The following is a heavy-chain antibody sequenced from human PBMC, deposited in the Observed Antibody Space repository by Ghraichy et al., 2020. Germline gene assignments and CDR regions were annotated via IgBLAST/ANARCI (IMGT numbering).Heavy chain of an antibody. D-gene: IGHD2-15*01. CDR1: GFTFSSYS. J-gene: IGHJ6*02. CDR3: ARELAAAGYYYYAMDV. Sequence: GGSLRLSCVASGFTFSSYSMKWVRQAPGKGLECISYISSSSSSIYYADSVKGRFTIPRDNAKNSLYLQMNSLRDEDTAVYYCARELAAAGYYYYAMDVWGQGTTVTVSS. V-gene: IGHV3-48*02. CDR2: ISSSSSSI.